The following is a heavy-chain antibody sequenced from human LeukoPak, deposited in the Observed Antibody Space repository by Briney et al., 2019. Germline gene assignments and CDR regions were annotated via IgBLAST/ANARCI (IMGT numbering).Heavy chain of an antibody. Sequence: ASVKVSCKASGYTFTGYYMHWVRQAPGQGLEWMGWINPNSGGTNYAQKFQGWVTMTRDTSTSTVYMELSSLRSEDTAVYYCARDWWRPVGDGYNFGYYYYGMDVWGQGTTVTVSS. V-gene: IGHV1-2*04. CDR1: GYTFTGYY. CDR3: ARDWWRPVGDGYNFGYYYYGMDV. D-gene: IGHD5-24*01. J-gene: IGHJ6*02. CDR2: INPNSGGT.